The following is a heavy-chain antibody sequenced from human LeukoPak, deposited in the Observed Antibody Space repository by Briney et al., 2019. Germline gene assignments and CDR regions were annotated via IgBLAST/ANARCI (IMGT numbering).Heavy chain of an antibody. CDR1: GCTFTSYG. Sequence: ASVKVSCKASGCTFTSYGISWVRQAPGQGLEWMGWISDYNGNTNYAQKLQGRVTMTTDTSTSIAYMELRSLRSDDTAVYYCARDLYRDSLPVSWFDPWGQGTLVTVSS. CDR2: ISDYNGNT. D-gene: IGHD4-11*01. V-gene: IGHV1-18*01. J-gene: IGHJ5*02. CDR3: ARDLYRDSLPVSWFDP.